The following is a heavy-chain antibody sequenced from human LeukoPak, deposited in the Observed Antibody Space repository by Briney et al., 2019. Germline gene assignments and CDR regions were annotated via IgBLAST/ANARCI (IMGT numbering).Heavy chain of an antibody. CDR1: GFTFSTYW. CDR2: IKQDGSEK. CDR3: ARERQNKDFWSGGDY. D-gene: IGHD3-3*01. J-gene: IGHJ4*02. V-gene: IGHV3-7*01. Sequence: GGALRLSCAASGFTFSTYWMSWVRQAPGKGLEWVANIKQDGSEKYYVDSVKGRFTISRDNAKNSLYLQMNTLRPEDTAVYYCARERQNKDFWSGGDYWGQGTLVTVSS.